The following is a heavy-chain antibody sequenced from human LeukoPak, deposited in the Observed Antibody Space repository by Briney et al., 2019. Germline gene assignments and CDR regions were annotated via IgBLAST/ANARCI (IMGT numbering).Heavy chain of an antibody. D-gene: IGHD3-10*01. CDR2: IYSGGST. J-gene: IGHJ4*02. Sequence: GGSLRLSCAASGFTVSSNYMSWVRQAPGKGLEWVSVIYSGGSTYYADSVKGRFTISRDNSKNTLYLQMNSLRAEDTAVYYCVRESYYYGSGSNLESFDYWGQGTLVTVSS. CDR1: GFTVSSNY. CDR3: VRESYYYGSGSNLESFDY. V-gene: IGHV3-66*01.